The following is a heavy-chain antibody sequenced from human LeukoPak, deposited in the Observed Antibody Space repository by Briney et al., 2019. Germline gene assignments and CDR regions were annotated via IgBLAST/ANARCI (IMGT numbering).Heavy chain of an antibody. D-gene: IGHD3-22*01. Sequence: GASVKVSCKASGYTFTSYDINWVRQATGQGLEWMGWMYPNSGNTGYAQKFQGRVTITRSTSISTAYMELSSLRSEDTAVYYCARDRITMIVLVNDDGPDYWGQGTLVTVSS. CDR3: ARDRITMIVLVNDDGPDY. V-gene: IGHV1-8*03. CDR1: GYTFTSYD. CDR2: MYPNSGNT. J-gene: IGHJ4*02.